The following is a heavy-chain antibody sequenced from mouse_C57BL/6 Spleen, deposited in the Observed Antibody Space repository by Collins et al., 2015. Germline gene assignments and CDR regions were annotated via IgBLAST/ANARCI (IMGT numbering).Heavy chain of an antibody. CDR1: GYSITSGYY. CDR2: ISYDGNN. Sequence: DVQLQESGPGLVKPSQSLSLTCSVTGYSITSGYYWNWIRQFPGNKLEWMGYISYDGNNNYNPSLKNRISITRDTSKNQFFLKLNSVTTEDTATYYCARDKGWYYAMDYWGQGTSVTVSS. V-gene: IGHV3-6*01. CDR3: ARDKGWYYAMDY. D-gene: IGHD2-3*01. J-gene: IGHJ4*01.